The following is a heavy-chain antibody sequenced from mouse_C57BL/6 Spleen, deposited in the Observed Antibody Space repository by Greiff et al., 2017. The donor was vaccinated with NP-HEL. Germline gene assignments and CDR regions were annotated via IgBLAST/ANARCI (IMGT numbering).Heavy chain of an antibody. J-gene: IGHJ2*01. V-gene: IGHV1-82*01. Sequence: VQLQQSGPELVKPGASVKISCKASGYAFTSSWMHWVKQRPGQGLEWIGRIYPGDGDTNYNGKFKGKATLTADKSSSTAYMHLSSLPSEDSAVYFCERSSTTVVAVYFDLWGKGTTLTVSS. CDR3: ERSSTTVVAVYFDL. D-gene: IGHD1-1*01. CDR2: IYPGDGDT. CDR1: GYAFTSSW.